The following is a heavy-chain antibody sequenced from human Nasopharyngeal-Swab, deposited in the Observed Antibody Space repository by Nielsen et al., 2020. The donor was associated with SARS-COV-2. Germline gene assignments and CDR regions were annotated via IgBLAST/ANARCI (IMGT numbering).Heavy chain of an antibody. CDR1: GFTVSSNY. J-gene: IGHJ4*02. CDR3: ARDGYSSSWYDY. V-gene: IGHV3-21*01. Sequence: GESLKISCAASGFTVSSNYMSWVRQAPGKGLEWVSSISSSSSYIYYADSVKGRFTISRDNAKNSLYLQMNSLRAEDTAVYYCARDGYSSSWYDYWGQGTLVTVSS. CDR2: ISSSSSYI. D-gene: IGHD6-13*01.